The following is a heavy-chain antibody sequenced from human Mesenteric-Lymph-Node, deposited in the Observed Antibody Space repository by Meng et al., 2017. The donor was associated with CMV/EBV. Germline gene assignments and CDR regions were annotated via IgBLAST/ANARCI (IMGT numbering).Heavy chain of an antibody. D-gene: IGHD3-3*01. CDR3: AREGGVFGVVMTPY. CDR2: ISSSGSTI. Sequence: GGSLRLSCAASGFTFSSYEMNWVRQAPGKGLEWVSYISSSGSTIYYADSVKGRFTISRDNAKNSLYLQMNSLRAEDTAVYYCAREGGVFGVVMTPYWGQGTLVTVSS. J-gene: IGHJ4*02. V-gene: IGHV3-48*03. CDR1: GFTFSSYE.